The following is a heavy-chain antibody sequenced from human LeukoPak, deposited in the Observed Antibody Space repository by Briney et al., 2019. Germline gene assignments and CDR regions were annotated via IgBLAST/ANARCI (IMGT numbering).Heavy chain of an antibody. Sequence: RPSEALSLTFTVSAGSISSSSYYWGWIRRPPGNGLVWFGSIYYSGSTCYNPSLKTRVTISVDTTTNQFSLKLSSVTAADTAVYYCAVLGFSSGYYYYFDHWGQGTLVTVSS. V-gene: IGHV4-39*07. CDR1: AGSISSSSYY. D-gene: IGHD3-22*01. CDR3: AVLGFSSGYYYYFDH. CDR2: IYYSGST. J-gene: IGHJ4*02.